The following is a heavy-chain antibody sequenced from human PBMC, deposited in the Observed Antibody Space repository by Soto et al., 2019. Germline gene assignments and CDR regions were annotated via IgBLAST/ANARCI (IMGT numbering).Heavy chain of an antibody. V-gene: IGHV4-39*01. CDR2: IYYGGAT. J-gene: IGHJ4*02. CDR3: ARLFGVTSASRRQTEDS. D-gene: IGHD3-16*01. CDR1: GGSISSSAYY. Sequence: QLQLQESGPGLVQPSETLSLPCTVSGGSISSSAYYWGWIRQPPGKGLEWIGTIYYGGATYYNPSLKSRVTLAVDTSKIHFSLRLRSVAASDTAGYYGARLFGVTSASRRQTEDSWGQGTLVTVSS.